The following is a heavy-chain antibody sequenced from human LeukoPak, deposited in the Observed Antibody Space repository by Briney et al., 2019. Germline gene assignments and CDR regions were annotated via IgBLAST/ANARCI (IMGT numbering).Heavy chain of an antibody. CDR1: GFTFSNAW. CDR2: IKSKTDGGTT. D-gene: IGHD3-3*01. J-gene: IGHJ4*02. CDR3: TTDPIATYYDFWSGSYYFDY. V-gene: IGHV3-15*07. Sequence: GGSLRLSCAASGFTFSNAWMNWVRQAPGKGLEWVGRIKSKTDGGTTDYAAPVKGRFTISRDDSKNTLYLQMNSLKTEDTAVYYCTTDPIATYYDFWSGSYYFDYWGQGTLVTVSS.